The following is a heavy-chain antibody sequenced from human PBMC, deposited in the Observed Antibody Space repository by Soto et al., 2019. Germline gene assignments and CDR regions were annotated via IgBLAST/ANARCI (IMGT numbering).Heavy chain of an antibody. Sequence: ASVKVSCKASGYTFTSYAMHWVRQAPGQRLEWMGWINAGNGNTKYSQKFQGRVTITRDTSASTAYMELSSLRSEDTAVYYCARDTKYSSSGYGMDVWGQGTTVTVSS. J-gene: IGHJ6*02. CDR2: INAGNGNT. CDR3: ARDTKYSSSGYGMDV. CDR1: GYTFTSYA. D-gene: IGHD6-6*01. V-gene: IGHV1-3*01.